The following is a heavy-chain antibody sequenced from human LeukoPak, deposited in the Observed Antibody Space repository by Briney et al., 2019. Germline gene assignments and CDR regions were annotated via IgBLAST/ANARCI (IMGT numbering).Heavy chain of an antibody. D-gene: IGHD1-26*01. V-gene: IGHV3-21*01. CDR3: AKDGGTHFDH. Sequence: GGSLRLSCAASGFTFSNYNMNWVRQAPGKGLEWVSSICSSSTYIYYADSVKGRFTISRDNAKNSLTLHMNTLRADDTAVYYCAKDGGTHFDHWGQGTLVTVSS. CDR1: GFTFSNYN. J-gene: IGHJ4*02. CDR2: ICSSSTYI.